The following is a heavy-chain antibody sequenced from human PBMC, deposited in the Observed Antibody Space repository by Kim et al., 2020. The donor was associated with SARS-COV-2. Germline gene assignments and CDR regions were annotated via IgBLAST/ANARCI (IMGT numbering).Heavy chain of an antibody. Sequence: GGSLRLSCAASGFTFSSYGMHWVRQAPGKGLEWVEVIWYDGSNKYYADSVKGRFTISRDNSKNTLYLQMNSLRAEDTAVYYCAKDHYYDSSAPPDYWGQGTLDTVSS. CDR1: GFTFSSYG. CDR2: IWYDGSNK. CDR3: AKDHYYDSSAPPDY. V-gene: IGHV3-33*06. D-gene: IGHD3-22*01. J-gene: IGHJ4*02.